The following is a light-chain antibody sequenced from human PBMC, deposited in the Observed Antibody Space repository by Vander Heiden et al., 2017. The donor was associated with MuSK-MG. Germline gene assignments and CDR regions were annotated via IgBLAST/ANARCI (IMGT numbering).Light chain of an antibody. CDR1: QSVSSN. Sequence: EIVMTQSPATLSVSPGERATLSCRASQSVSSNLAWYQQKPGQAPRLHIYGASTRATGIPARFSGSGYGTEFTLTISSLQSEDFAVYYCQQDNNWPPFTFGGGTKVEIK. CDR3: QQDNNWPPFT. V-gene: IGKV3-15*01. J-gene: IGKJ4*01. CDR2: GAS.